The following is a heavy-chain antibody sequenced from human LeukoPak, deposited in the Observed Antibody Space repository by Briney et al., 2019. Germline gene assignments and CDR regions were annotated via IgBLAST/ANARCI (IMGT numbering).Heavy chain of an antibody. V-gene: IGHV3-66*01. Sequence: PGGSLRLSCAASGFTVSSKSMSWVRHAPGKGLEWVSVVHSVGSTYYTDSMKGRFTISRDSSKTRLFRQMNSLVAGATAGAYCARDSGYSSGWPLFDCWGQGTLVAFSS. CDR3: ARDSGYSSGWPLFDC. CDR1: GFTVSSKS. CDR2: VHSVGST. J-gene: IGHJ4*02. D-gene: IGHD6-19*01.